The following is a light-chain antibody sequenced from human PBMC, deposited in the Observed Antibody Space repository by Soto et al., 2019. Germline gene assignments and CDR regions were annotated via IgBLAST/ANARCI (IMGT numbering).Light chain of an antibody. CDR2: DAS. CDR1: QSVSSY. V-gene: IGKV3-11*01. J-gene: IGKJ2*01. Sequence: EIVLTQSPATLSLSPGERATLSCRASQSVSSYLAWYQQKPGQAPRLLIYDASNRATGIPARFSGSGSGTDFTLTISSLEPEYFAVYDCQQRSNWPPTFGQGTKLEIK. CDR3: QQRSNWPPT.